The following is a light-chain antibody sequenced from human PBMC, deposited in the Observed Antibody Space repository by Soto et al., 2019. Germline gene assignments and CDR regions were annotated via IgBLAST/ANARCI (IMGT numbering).Light chain of an antibody. J-gene: IGLJ1*01. CDR2: SNN. V-gene: IGLV1-47*02. Sequence: QSVLAQPPSASGTPGQRITISCSGSSSNIGSKYVHWYHHLPGTAPKLLIDSNNQRPSGVPDRFSGSKSGTSASLAISGLRSADEADYYCASWDASLTGYVFGTGTKVTV. CDR3: ASWDASLTGYV. CDR1: SSNIGSKY.